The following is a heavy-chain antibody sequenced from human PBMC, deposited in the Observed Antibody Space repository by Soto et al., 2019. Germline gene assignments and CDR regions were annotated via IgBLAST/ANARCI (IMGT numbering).Heavy chain of an antibody. CDR1: GGSFSGYY. J-gene: IGHJ6*02. CDR3: ARGDYDFWSGYWDYYYYYGMDV. CDR2: INHSGST. V-gene: IGHV4-34*01. D-gene: IGHD3-3*01. Sequence: PSETLSLTCAVYGGSFSGYYWSWIRQPPGKGLEWIGEINHSGSTNYNPSLKSRVTISVDTSKNQFSLKLSSATAADTAVYYCARGDYDFWSGYWDYYYYYGMDVWGQGTTVTVSS.